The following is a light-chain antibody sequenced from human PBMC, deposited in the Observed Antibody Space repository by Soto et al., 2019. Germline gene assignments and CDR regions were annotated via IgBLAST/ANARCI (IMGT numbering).Light chain of an antibody. V-gene: IGLV2-14*01. CDR2: EVS. CDR3: SSKSPDF. J-gene: IGLJ1*01. Sequence: AALTQPASVSGSPGQSITISCTGTSSGIRDYNYVSWYQQLPGNAPKLIMYEVSNRPSGISNRFSGSNSGNTASLTISGLQAEDEADYYCSSKSPDFFGTGTKVTGL. CDR1: SSGIRDYNY.